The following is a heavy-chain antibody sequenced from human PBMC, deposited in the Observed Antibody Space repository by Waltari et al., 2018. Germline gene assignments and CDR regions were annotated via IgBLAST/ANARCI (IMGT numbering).Heavy chain of an antibody. Sequence: EVQLVQSGAEVKKPGESLKIPCEGSGYSFTRYWIGGVRQMPGKGLEWMGGILPGDSNTKYRPSFRGQVTISADNSITTAYLQWSSLKASDTAIYFCARQPLHSYGIRHFDYWGQGTPVTVS. D-gene: IGHD5-18*01. CDR2: ILPGDSNT. CDR1: GYSFTRYW. J-gene: IGHJ4*02. CDR3: ARQPLHSYGIRHFDY. V-gene: IGHV5-51*01.